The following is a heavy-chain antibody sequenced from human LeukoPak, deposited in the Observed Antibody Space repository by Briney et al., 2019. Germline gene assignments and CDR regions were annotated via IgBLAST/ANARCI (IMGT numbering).Heavy chain of an antibody. V-gene: IGHV3-48*02. CDR2: ISSSSNTI. CDR3: ARQIFSTGWYPSDY. CDR1: GFTFSTYN. J-gene: IGHJ4*02. Sequence: GGSRRRSCAASGFTFSTYNMNWVRQAPGKRLEWVSYISSSSNTIYYADSVKGRFTISRDNAKNSLFLQMNSLRDEDTALYYCARQIFSTGWYPSDYWGRGTLVTVSS. D-gene: IGHD6-13*01.